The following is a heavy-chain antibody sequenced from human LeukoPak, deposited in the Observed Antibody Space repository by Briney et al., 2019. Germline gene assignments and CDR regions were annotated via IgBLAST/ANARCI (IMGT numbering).Heavy chain of an antibody. J-gene: IGHJ5*02. CDR1: GGSISSHY. D-gene: IGHD5-12*01. Sequence: SETLSLTCTVSGGSISSHYWSWIRQPPGKGLEWIGYFYYSGSTVYNPSLMSRVTISADMSKNQFSLRLRSVTAADTAVYYCARGDIVDPWGQGILVTVSS. CDR2: FYYSGST. V-gene: IGHV4-59*11. CDR3: ARGDIVDP.